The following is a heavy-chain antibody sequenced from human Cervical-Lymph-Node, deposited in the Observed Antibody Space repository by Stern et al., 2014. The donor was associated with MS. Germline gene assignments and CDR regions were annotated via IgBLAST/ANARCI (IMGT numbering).Heavy chain of an antibody. CDR3: ARGVGTVLLAF. Sequence: VQLEESGAEVKKPGASVKVSCKASGYSFTGYHVHWVRQAPGQGLEWMGWINPYNGDTKYAEKFQGRVTMTRDTSTNTAYMDLTALNTDDTAVYYCARGVGTVLLAFWGQGSRVTVSS. V-gene: IGHV1-2*02. J-gene: IGHJ4*02. CDR2: INPYNGDT. CDR1: GYSFTGYH. D-gene: IGHD2-21*01.